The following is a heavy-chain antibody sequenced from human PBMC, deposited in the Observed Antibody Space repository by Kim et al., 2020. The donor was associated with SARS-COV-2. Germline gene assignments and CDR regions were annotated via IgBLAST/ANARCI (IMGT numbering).Heavy chain of an antibody. D-gene: IGHD5-12*01. CDR1: DGSMITSGSY. J-gene: IGHJ4*02. CDR3: ARDRDDGYVPNSFDF. Sequence: SETLSLTCSVSDGSMITSGSYWGWIRLAPGKGLEWIGSIYYTGATHYNPSLQSRVTLSMDTSRNLFSLKLRSVTAEDTAVYYCARDRDDGYVPNSFDFWGQGTLVTVSA. CDR2: IYYTGAT. V-gene: IGHV4-39*07.